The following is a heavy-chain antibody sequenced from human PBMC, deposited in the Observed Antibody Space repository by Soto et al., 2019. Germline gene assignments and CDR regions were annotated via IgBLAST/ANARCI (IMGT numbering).Heavy chain of an antibody. V-gene: IGHV4-59*01. CDR1: GASISRYY. CDR2: IYYSGST. Sequence: PSETLSLTCSVSGASISRYYWGWIRQPPGKGLEWIGYIYYSGSTNYNPSLKSRVTISIDTSKSQFSLNLNSVTAADTAVYYCAADSGGSMYYFDYWGQGMLVTVSS. J-gene: IGHJ4*02. D-gene: IGHD3-22*01. CDR3: AADSGGSMYYFDY.